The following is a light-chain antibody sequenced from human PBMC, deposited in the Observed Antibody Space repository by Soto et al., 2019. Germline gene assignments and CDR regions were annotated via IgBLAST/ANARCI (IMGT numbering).Light chain of an antibody. CDR2: AAS. CDR1: QSISSY. V-gene: IGKV1-39*01. J-gene: IGKJ4*01. CDR3: YQSYSTSPVT. Sequence: DIQIRQYPSSLSSSVGDRVTITCLASQSISSYLNWYQQKPGKDPKILIYAASSLQSGVPSRFSGSGSVTDLTLHTSSLQREDIPTYYRYQSYSTSPVTFGGGTKVDIK.